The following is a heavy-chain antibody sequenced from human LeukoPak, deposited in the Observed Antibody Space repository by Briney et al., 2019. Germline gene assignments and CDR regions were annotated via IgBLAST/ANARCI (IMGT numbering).Heavy chain of an antibody. D-gene: IGHD3-3*01. J-gene: IGHJ4*02. CDR2: MYDNGST. CDR3: ARSFDFWSGYLEY. Sequence: SETLSLTCTVSGGSISSYYWTWIRQPPGKGLEWIGYMYDNGSTNYNSSLKSRVTISGDTSKNQLSLKLSSVTAADTAVYFCARSFDFWSGYLEYWGQGTLVTVSS. CDR1: GGSISSYY. V-gene: IGHV4-59*01.